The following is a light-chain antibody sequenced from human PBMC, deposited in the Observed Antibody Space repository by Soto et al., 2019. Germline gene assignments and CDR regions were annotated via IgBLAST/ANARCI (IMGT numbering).Light chain of an antibody. Sequence: EIVLTQSPAILSLSPGERATLSCRASQSVGTYLDWYQQKLGQAPRLLIYDASNRATGIPARFSGSGSGTDFTITISSLEPEDFAVYYCKQRVNWLTFGGGTKVEL. J-gene: IGKJ4*01. V-gene: IGKV3-11*01. CDR3: KQRVNWLT. CDR1: QSVGTY. CDR2: DAS.